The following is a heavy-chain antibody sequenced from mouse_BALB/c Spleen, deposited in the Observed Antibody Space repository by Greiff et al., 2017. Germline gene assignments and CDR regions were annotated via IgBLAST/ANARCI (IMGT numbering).Heavy chain of an antibody. V-gene: IGHV3-6*02. D-gene: IGHD2-10*01. Sequence: VQLKESGPGLVKPSQSLSLTCSVTGYSITSGYYWNWIRQFPGNKLEWMGYISYDGSNNYNPSLKNRISITRDTSKNQFFLKLNSVTTEDTATYYCARAYYGKEYYFDYWGQGTTLTVSS. J-gene: IGHJ2*01. CDR3: ARAYYGKEYYFDY. CDR2: ISYDGSN. CDR1: GYSITSGYY.